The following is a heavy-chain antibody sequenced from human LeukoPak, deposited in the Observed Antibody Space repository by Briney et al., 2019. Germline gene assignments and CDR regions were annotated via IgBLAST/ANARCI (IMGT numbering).Heavy chain of an antibody. CDR1: GGTFSSYA. V-gene: IGHV1-69*13. D-gene: IGHD3-22*01. Sequence: ASVKVSCKASGGTFSSYAISWVRQAPGQGLEWMGGIIPIFGTAHYAQKFQGRVTITADESTSTAYMELSSLRSGDTAVYYCARDREYYDSSGYPLSGPFDYWGQGTLVTVSS. CDR2: IIPIFGTA. J-gene: IGHJ4*02. CDR3: ARDREYYDSSGYPLSGPFDY.